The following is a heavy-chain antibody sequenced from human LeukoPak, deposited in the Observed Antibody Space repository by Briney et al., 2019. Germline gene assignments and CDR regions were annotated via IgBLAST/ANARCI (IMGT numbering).Heavy chain of an antibody. Sequence: SETLSLTCTVSGDSISRPTSYWGWLRQPPGKGLEWIGSIYYSGSAYYNPSLKSRVTISVDASRNQFSLSLNSVTAADTALYYCARLPSGGYDLDYWGQGTLVTVSS. CDR1: GDSISRPTSY. CDR3: ARLPSGGYDLDY. CDR2: IYYSGSA. J-gene: IGHJ4*02. D-gene: IGHD5-12*01. V-gene: IGHV4-39*01.